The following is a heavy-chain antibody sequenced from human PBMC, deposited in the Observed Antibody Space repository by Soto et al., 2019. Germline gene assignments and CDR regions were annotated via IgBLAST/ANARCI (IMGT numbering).Heavy chain of an antibody. D-gene: IGHD3-22*01. CDR2: ISGGGSST. J-gene: IGHJ4*02. Sequence: PGGSLRLSCAASGFTISSYAMSWVRQAPGKGLVWVSTISGGGSSTYYADSVKGRFTVSKDNSKNTLYLQMDGLGAEDTAVYYCARAYDTSGYPYFDYWGQGTLVTVSS. CDR3: ARAYDTSGYPYFDY. CDR1: GFTISSYA. V-gene: IGHV3-23*01.